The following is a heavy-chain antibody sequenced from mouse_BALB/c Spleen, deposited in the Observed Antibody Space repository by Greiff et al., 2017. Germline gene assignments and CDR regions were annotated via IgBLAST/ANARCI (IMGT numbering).Heavy chain of an antibody. V-gene: IGHV5-17*02. CDR3: ARGGVHFDY. J-gene: IGHJ2*01. CDR1: GFTFSSFG. Sequence: EVQLQESGGDLVKPGGSLKLSCAASGFTFSSFGMHWVRQAPEKGLEWVAYISSGSSTIYYADTVKGRFTISRDNPKNTLFLQMTSLRSEDTAMYYCARGGVHFDYWGQGTTLTVSS. CDR2: ISSGSSTI.